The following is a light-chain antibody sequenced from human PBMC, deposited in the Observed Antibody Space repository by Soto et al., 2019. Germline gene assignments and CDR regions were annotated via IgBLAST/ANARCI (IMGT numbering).Light chain of an antibody. CDR2: WSS. CDR3: QQYYSTPLT. Sequence: DIVMTQSPDSLAVSLGERATINCKSSQSVLYSSNNKNYLDWYQQKPGQPPKLLIYWSSTRESGVPDRFSGSGSGTDFSLTSSSLQAEDGAVYYCQQYYSTPLTFGGGTKVEIK. CDR1: QSVLYSSNNKNY. J-gene: IGKJ4*01. V-gene: IGKV4-1*01.